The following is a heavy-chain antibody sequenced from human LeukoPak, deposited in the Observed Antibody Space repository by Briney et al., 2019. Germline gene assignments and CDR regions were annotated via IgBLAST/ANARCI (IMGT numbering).Heavy chain of an antibody. CDR1: GFTFSSYS. J-gene: IGHJ3*02. CDR3: ARDEMMPGTFDI. V-gene: IGHV3-21*01. CDR2: ISSSSSYI. Sequence: GGSLRLSCAASGFTFSSYSMNWVRQAPGKGLEWVSSISSSSSYIYYADSVKGRFTISRDNAKNSLYLQMNSLRAEDTAVYYCARDEMMPGTFDIWGQGTMVTVS. D-gene: IGHD1-14*01.